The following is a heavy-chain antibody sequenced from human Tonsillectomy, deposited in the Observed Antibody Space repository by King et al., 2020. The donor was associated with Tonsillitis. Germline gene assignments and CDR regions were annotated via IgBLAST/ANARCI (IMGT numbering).Heavy chain of an antibody. Sequence: QLVQSGAEVKKPGASVKVSCKASGYTFSSYGISWVRQAPGQGLEWMGWISAYNGNTNYAQKLQGRGTMTTDTSTSTAYMELRSLRSDDKDGYYGGRDLTVGKKDSWGQGTMVT. CDR3: GRDLTVGKKDS. J-gene: IGHJ4*02. CDR1: GYTFSSYG. V-gene: IGHV1-18*01. CDR2: ISAYNGNT. D-gene: IGHD3-16*01.